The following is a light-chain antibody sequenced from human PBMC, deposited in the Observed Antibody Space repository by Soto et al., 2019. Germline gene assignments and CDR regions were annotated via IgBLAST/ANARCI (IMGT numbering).Light chain of an antibody. V-gene: IGKV3-11*01. CDR2: DAS. CDR1: QSVNTY. J-gene: IGKJ4*01. CDR3: QQRSSWPLT. Sequence: ELVLPQSPATLSLSPGERATLSCRASQSVNTYLGWYQQRPGQAPILLIYDASNRATGIPARFSGSGSGTDFTLTISSLEPEDFAVYYCQQRSSWPLTFGGGTKVDSK.